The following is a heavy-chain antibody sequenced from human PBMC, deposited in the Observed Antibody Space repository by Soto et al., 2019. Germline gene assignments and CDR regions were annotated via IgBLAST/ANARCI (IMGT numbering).Heavy chain of an antibody. D-gene: IGHD2-2*02. Sequence: QVQLVESGGGVVQPGSSLRLSCAASGFTFSSYAMHWVRQAPGKGLEWVAVISYDGSNKYYADSVKGRFTISRDNSKNTLYLQMNSLRAEDKAVYYCARESIVVVPAAIESYFDYCGQGTLVTVSS. CDR2: ISYDGSNK. CDR1: GFTFSSYA. V-gene: IGHV3-30-3*01. CDR3: ARESIVVVPAAIESYFDY. J-gene: IGHJ4*02.